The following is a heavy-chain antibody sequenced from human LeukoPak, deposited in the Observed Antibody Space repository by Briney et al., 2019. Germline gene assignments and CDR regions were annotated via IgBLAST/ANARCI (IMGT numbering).Heavy chain of an antibody. CDR3: ASDPYFFDNHASHWAPLDH. CDR1: GDSIYSSRYS. Sequence: SETLSLTCSVSGDSIYSSRYSWGWIRQPPGQGLEWIASISYSSNTYFNPSLKSRVTISLDTSKNQFSLKLRSVTAADTAVYYCASDPYFFDNHASHWAPLDHWGQGVLVTVPS. V-gene: IGHV4-39*07. D-gene: IGHD3-22*01. J-gene: IGHJ4*02. CDR2: ISYSSNT.